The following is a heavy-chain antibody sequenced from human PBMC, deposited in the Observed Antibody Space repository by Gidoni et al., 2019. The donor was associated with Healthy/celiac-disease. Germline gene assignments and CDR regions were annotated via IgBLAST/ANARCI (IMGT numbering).Heavy chain of an antibody. J-gene: IGHJ6*02. Sequence: QLHLQESGPGLVKPSETLSLTCTVSGGSISSSSYYWGWIRQPPGKGLEWIGSIYYSGSTYYNPSLKSRVTISVDTSKNQFSLKLSSVTAADTAVYYCARRRILSANDYGMDVWGQGTTVTVSS. CDR2: IYYSGST. D-gene: IGHD2-15*01. CDR1: GGSISSSSYY. V-gene: IGHV4-39*01. CDR3: ARRRILSANDYGMDV.